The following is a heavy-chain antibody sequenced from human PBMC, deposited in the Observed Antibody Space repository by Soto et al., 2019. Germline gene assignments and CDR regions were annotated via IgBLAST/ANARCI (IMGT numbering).Heavy chain of an antibody. CDR3: ASAGRDGYTLYRYYFDY. Sequence: WLSQTTRKGLEWMGGIIPSFGTANYAQKFQGRVTITADKSTSTAYMELSSRRSEDTAVYYCASAGRDGYTLYRYYFDYWGQGTLVTVSS. V-gene: IGHV1-69*06. D-gene: IGHD5-12*01. J-gene: IGHJ4*02. CDR2: IIPSFGTA.